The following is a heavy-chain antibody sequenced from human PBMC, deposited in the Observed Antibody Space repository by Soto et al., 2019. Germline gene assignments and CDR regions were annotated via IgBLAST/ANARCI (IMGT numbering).Heavy chain of an antibody. CDR3: AMKRNYSGSPVTTGFDF. CDR2: ISGFNGKA. J-gene: IGHJ5*01. Sequence: QSQLLQSGDEVRNPGASVTVYCRTSGYGFARYAANWVRQAPGQGLQWMGWISGFNGKAEYAQRLQGRVTLPTDAPTGSADIELRSQRSGDSAVYYCAMKRNYSGSPVTTGFDFWGQGPRLTASS. V-gene: IGHV1-18*01. CDR1: GYGFARYA. D-gene: IGHD3-10*01.